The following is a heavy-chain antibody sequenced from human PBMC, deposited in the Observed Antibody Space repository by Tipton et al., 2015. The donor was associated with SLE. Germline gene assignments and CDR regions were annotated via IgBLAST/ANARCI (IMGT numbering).Heavy chain of an antibody. V-gene: IGHV3-43*01. D-gene: IGHD6-19*01. CDR2: ITWDASRT. CDR3: GKEVGVAGPYYYFGIDV. CDR1: GFAFDEYT. J-gene: IGHJ6*02. Sequence: GSLRLSCVASGFAFDEYTMFWVRQAPGKGLEWVSLITWDASRTFYTDSVEGRFTISRDNDRNSLFLHMNSLTTDDTASYFCGKEVGVAGPYYYFGIDVWGQGTTVTVSS.